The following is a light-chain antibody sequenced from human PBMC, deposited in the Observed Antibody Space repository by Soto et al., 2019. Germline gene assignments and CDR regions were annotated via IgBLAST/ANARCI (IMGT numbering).Light chain of an antibody. CDR1: QGISTW. Sequence: DIQMTQAPSSVSASVGDRVTITCRASQGISTWLARYQQKPGKAPTLLIYEASSLQRGVPSRFSGSGSGTDFTLTISSLQAEDFATYYCQQAQSFPITFGQGTRLEIK. CDR3: QQAQSFPIT. CDR2: EAS. V-gene: IGKV1-12*01. J-gene: IGKJ5*01.